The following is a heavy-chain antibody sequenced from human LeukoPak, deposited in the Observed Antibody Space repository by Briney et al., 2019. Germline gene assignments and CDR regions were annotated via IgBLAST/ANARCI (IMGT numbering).Heavy chain of an antibody. D-gene: IGHD2-2*01. CDR1: GGSIDSTTYY. J-gene: IGHJ6*03. CDR3: ARVKLTPRKYQPLNLYYYYYYMDV. Sequence: SETLSLTCTVSGGSIDSTTYYWSWIRQHPGKGLEWIGYIYYSGSTNYNPSLKSRVTISVDTSKNQFSLKLSSVTAADTAVYYCARVKLTPRKYQPLNLYYYYYYMDVWGKGTTVTVSS. CDR2: IYYSGST. V-gene: IGHV4-61*01.